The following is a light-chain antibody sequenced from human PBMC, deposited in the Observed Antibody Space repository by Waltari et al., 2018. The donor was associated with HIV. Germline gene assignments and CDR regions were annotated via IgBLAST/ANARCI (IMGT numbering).Light chain of an antibody. V-gene: IGKV1-13*02. Sequence: AIQLTQSPSSLSASVRDRVTITCRASQDINSALAWYQQKPGQPPKLLMYDVSTLQSGVPSRFSGSGSGTYYTRTITSLQSEDFATYFCQQFNSYPVTFGQGTRLEIK. CDR3: QQFNSYPVT. CDR1: QDINSA. J-gene: IGKJ5*01. CDR2: DVS.